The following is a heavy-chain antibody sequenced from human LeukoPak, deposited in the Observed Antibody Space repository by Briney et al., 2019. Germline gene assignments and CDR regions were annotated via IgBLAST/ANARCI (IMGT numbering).Heavy chain of an antibody. CDR1: GFTLSTSW. J-gene: IGHJ4*02. CDR2: IKQDGSEK. V-gene: IGHV3-7*01. CDR3: ARDRFYGDYARVADY. Sequence: GGSLRLSCAASGFTLSTSWMGWVRQAPGKGLEWVANIKQDGSEKYYVDSVRGRFTISRDNAKNSLYLQMNSLRAEDTAVYYCARDRFYGDYARVADYWGQGTLVTVSS. D-gene: IGHD4-17*01.